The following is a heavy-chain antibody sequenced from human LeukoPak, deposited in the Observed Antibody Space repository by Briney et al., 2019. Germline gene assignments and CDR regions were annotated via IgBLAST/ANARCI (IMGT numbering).Heavy chain of an antibody. CDR2: ISPSGTPM. Sequence: GASLRLSCAVSGLTFSDYYMSWVRQAPGKGLEWISLISPSGTPMYYADSVKGRFTISRDNAKNSLYLQMNSLRVEDTAVFYCARDQYDTWSRRGNFDSWGQGTLVIVSS. J-gene: IGHJ4*02. CDR1: GLTFSDYY. V-gene: IGHV3-11*01. CDR3: ARDQYDTWSRRGNFDS. D-gene: IGHD3-3*01.